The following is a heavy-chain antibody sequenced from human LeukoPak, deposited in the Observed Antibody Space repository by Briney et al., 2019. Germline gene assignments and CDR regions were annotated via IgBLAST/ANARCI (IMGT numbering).Heavy chain of an antibody. D-gene: IGHD5-18*01. CDR3: ALRGYNDGKYYFDS. J-gene: IGHJ4*02. Sequence: VASVKVSCKASGGTFSSYAISWARQAPGQGLEWMGTIIPILDIANYAQKFQGRVSVTADKSTSTAYMEPSSLRSEDTAVYYCALRGYNDGKYYFDSWGQGTLVTVSS. CDR2: IIPILDIA. V-gene: IGHV1-69*04. CDR1: GGTFSSYA.